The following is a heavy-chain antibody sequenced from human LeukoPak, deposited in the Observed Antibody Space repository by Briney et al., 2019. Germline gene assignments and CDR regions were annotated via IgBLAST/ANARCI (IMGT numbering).Heavy chain of an antibody. D-gene: IGHD4-17*01. J-gene: IGHJ5*02. CDR2: LYYSGSA. CDR3: ARRGLRSSYGAVWFDP. Sequence: SETLSLTCTVSGGSITNNNYYWDWIRQPPGKGLEWIGNLYYSGSAHYNPSLKSRVTISVDTSKNQFSLKLNSVTAADTAVYYCARRGLRSSYGAVWFDPWGQGTLVTVSS. CDR1: GGSITNNNYY. V-gene: IGHV4-39*01.